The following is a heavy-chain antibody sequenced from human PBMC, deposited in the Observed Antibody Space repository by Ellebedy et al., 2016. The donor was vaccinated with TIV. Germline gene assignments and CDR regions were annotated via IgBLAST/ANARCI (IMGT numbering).Heavy chain of an antibody. D-gene: IGHD2/OR15-2a*01. CDR1: GFTFRSYD. CDR2: ISYDISNK. CDR3: AKDYFEYADYDYYHGMDA. V-gene: IGHV3-30*18. J-gene: IGHJ6*02. Sequence: PGGSLRLSCAASGFTFRSYDMYWVRQAPGKGLEWVAIISYDISNKYYGDSVRGRFTISRDNSKSTLYLQLNSLRPEDTTVYYCAKDYFEYADYDYYHGMDAWGQGTTVTVSS.